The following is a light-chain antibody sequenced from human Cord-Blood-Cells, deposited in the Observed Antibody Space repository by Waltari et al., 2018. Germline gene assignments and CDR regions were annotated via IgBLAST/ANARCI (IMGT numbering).Light chain of an antibody. CDR2: DNN. V-gene: IGLV1-51*01. Sequence: QSVLTQPPSVSAAPGQQVTISCSGSSSNIGNNYVSWYQQLPGTAPKLLRYDNNKRPSGIPDRFSGSKAGTSATLGITGRQTGDEADYYCGTWDSSLSAGVFGGGTKLTVL. J-gene: IGLJ3*02. CDR3: GTWDSSLSAGV. CDR1: SSNIGNNY.